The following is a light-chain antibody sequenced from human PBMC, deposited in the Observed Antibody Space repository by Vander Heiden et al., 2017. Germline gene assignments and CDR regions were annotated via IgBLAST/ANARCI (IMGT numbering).Light chain of an antibody. V-gene: IGLV1-44*01. CDR3: AAWDDSLNGYV. CDR2: SNN. Sequence: QSLLTPPPSASGTPGQRVPISCSGSRSNIGSNAGNWEQSPPGTAPKFLIYSNNQRPSGVPDRFSGSKSGTSASLAISGLQSEDEADYYCAAWDDSLNGYVFGTGTKVTVL. J-gene: IGLJ1*01. CDR1: RSNIGSNA.